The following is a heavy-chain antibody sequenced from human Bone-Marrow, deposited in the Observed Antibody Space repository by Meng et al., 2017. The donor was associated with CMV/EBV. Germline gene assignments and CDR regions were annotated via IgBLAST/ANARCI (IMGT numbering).Heavy chain of an antibody. CDR3: ARAGDPVKWYFDL. Sequence: SETLSLTCTVSGGSISSSSYYWGWIRQPPGKGLEWIGSIYYSGSTYYNPSLKSRVTISVDTSKNQFSLKLSSVTAADTAVYYCARAGDPVKWYFDLWGRGTLVTVSS. CDR1: GGSISSSSYY. J-gene: IGHJ2*01. V-gene: IGHV4-39*07. CDR2: IYYSGST.